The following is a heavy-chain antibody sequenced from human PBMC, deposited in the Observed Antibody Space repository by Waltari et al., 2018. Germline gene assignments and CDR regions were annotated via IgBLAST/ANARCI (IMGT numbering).Heavy chain of an antibody. J-gene: IGHJ3*02. Sequence: QVQLVQSGAEVKKPGASVKVSCKASGYTFTGYYMHWVRQAPGQGLEWMGWINPNSGGTNYAQKFQGRVTMTRDTSISTAYMELSRLRSDDTAVYYCARDSCGGDCYPSFDIWGQGTMVTVSS. CDR1: GYTFTGYY. D-gene: IGHD2-21*02. CDR3: ARDSCGGDCYPSFDI. CDR2: INPNSGGT. V-gene: IGHV1-2*02.